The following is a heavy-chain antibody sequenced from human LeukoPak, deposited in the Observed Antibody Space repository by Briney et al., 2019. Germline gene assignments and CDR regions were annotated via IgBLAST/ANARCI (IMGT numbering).Heavy chain of an antibody. CDR2: ISSSSSTI. D-gene: IGHD3-10*01. CDR3: AKARYGSGSVFFDY. J-gene: IGHJ4*02. Sequence: PGGSLRLSCAASGFTFSSYSMNWVRQAPGKGLEWVSYISSSSSTIYYADSVKGRFTISRDNAKNSLYLQMNSLRAEDTALYYCAKARYGSGSVFFDYWGQGTLVTVSS. CDR1: GFTFSSYS. V-gene: IGHV3-48*01.